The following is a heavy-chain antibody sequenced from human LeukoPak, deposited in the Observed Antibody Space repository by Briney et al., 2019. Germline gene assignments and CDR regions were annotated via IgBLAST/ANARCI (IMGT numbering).Heavy chain of an antibody. CDR3: ARVSRWLQFNGDY. V-gene: IGHV3-30-3*01. CDR2: ISYDGSNK. J-gene: IGHJ4*02. D-gene: IGHD5-24*01. CDR1: GFTFSSYA. Sequence: GGSLRLSCAASGFTFSSYAMHWVRQAPGKGLEWVAVISYDGSNKYYADSVKGRFTISRDNSKNTLYLQMNSLRAEDTAVYYCARVSRWLQFNGDYWGQGTLVTVSS.